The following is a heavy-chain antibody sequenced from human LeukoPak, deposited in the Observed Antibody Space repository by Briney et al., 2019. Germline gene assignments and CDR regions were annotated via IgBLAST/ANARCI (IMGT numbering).Heavy chain of an antibody. CDR1: GFIFSSYA. Sequence: GGSLRLSCAASGFIFSSYAMTWLRQAPGKGLEWVSSISSSGVNTYLADSVQGRITTSRDNSKNTLYLQMNTLRVEDTAVYFCAKFTYTSSSRAFDYWGRGTLVTVSS. CDR3: AKFTYTSSSRAFDY. D-gene: IGHD6-6*01. CDR2: ISSSGVNT. J-gene: IGHJ4*02. V-gene: IGHV3-23*01.